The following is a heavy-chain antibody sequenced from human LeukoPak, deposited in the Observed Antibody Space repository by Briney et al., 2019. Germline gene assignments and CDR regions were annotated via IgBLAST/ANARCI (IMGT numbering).Heavy chain of an antibody. J-gene: IGHJ5*02. D-gene: IGHD4-17*01. CDR2: ISGSGGST. CDR3: AEGDYGDYFNWFDP. CDR1: GFTFSSYA. Sequence: GGSLRLSCAASGFTFSSYAMSWVRQAPGKGLEWVSAISGSGGSTYYADSVKGRFTISRDNSKNTLYLQMNSLRAKDTAVYYCAEGDYGDYFNWFDPWGQGTLVTVSS. V-gene: IGHV3-23*01.